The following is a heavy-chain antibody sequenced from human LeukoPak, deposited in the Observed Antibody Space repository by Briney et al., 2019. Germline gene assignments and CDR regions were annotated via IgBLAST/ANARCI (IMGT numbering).Heavy chain of an antibody. D-gene: IGHD6-19*01. V-gene: IGHV3-30*18. CDR2: TSYDGSNK. CDR3: ANLAGAVAGEFDAFDI. J-gene: IGHJ3*02. CDR1: GFTFSSYG. Sequence: GGSLRLSCAASGFTFSSYGMHWVRQAPGKGLEWVAVTSYDGSNKYYADSVKGRFTISRDNSKNTLYLQMNSLRAEDTAVYYCANLAGAVAGEFDAFDIWGQGTMVTVSS.